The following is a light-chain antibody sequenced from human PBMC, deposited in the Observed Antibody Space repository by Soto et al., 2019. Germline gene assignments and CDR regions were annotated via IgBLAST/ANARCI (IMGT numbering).Light chain of an antibody. CDR2: EGT. J-gene: IGLJ1*01. CDR1: SSDVGSYNL. V-gene: IGLV2-23*03. CDR3: CSYAGSSTFV. Sequence: QSVLTQPASVSGSPGQSITISCTGTSSDVGSYNLVSWYQQHPGKAPKLIIYEGTKRPSGVSNRFSGSKSGNTASLTISGLQAEDEADYYCCSYAGSSTFVLGTGTKLTVL.